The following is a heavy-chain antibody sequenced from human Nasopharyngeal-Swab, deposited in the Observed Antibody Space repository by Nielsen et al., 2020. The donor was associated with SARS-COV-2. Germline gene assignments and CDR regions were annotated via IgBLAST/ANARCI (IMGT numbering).Heavy chain of an antibody. Sequence: GESLKISCAASGFAFSDYSMDWVRQAPGKGLEWVSYITSSSSTRYYADSVKGRFTVSRDNAKNSLYLQMSSLRAEDTAVYYCARVILWAFDYWGQGTLVTVSS. D-gene: IGHD3-10*01. CDR1: GFAFSDYS. CDR2: ITSSSSTR. CDR3: ARVILWAFDY. J-gene: IGHJ4*02. V-gene: IGHV3-48*01.